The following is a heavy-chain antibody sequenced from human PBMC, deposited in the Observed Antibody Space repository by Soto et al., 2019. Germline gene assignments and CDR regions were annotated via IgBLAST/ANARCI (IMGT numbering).Heavy chain of an antibody. D-gene: IGHD3-3*01. CDR3: ARLTPGTYYDFWSGYYYYGMDF. V-gene: IGHV4-34*01. CDR1: GGSFSGYY. CDR2: INHSGST. J-gene: IGHJ6*02. Sequence: SETLSLTCAVYGGSFSGYYWSWIRQPPGKGLEWIGEINHSGSTNYNPSLKSRVTISVDTSKNQFSLKLSSVTAADTAVYYCARLTPGTYYDFWSGYYYYGMDFWGQGTRVTVSS.